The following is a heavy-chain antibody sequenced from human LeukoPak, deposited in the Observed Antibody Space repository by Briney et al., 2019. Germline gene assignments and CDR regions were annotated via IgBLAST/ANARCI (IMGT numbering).Heavy chain of an antibody. CDR3: ARDSSLPPYYYYGMDV. Sequence: ASVKVSCKASGGTFSSYAISWVRQAPGQGLEWMGRIIPILGIANYAQKFQGRVTITADKSTSTAYMELSSLRSEDTAVYCCARDSSLPPYYYYGMDVWGQGTTVTVSS. CDR1: GGTFSSYA. CDR2: IIPILGIA. V-gene: IGHV1-69*04. J-gene: IGHJ6*02.